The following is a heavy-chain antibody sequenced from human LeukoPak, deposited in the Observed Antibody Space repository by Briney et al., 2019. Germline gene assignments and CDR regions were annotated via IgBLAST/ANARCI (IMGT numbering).Heavy chain of an antibody. J-gene: IGHJ4*02. CDR3: ARGDSGPTYNSNWYETDH. D-gene: IGHD6-13*01. Sequence: GASVKVSCKTSGYTFTNYAINLVRQAHGKGLEWMGWINANTGNPTYDLGFTGRFVLSLDTSVSTAYLQISSIKAEDTAVYYCARGDSGPTYNSNWYETDHWGQGTLVTVSS. CDR1: GYTFTNYA. V-gene: IGHV7-4-1*02. CDR2: INANTGNP.